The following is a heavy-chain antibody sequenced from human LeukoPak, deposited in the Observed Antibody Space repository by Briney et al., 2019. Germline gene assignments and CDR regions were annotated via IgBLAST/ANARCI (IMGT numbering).Heavy chain of an antibody. V-gene: IGHV4-34*01. D-gene: IGHD2-15*01. CDR1: GGSFSGYY. CDR3: ARKPARKVGYCSGGSCYTFDY. J-gene: IGHJ4*02. CDR2: INHSGST. Sequence: SETLSLTCAVYGGSFSGYYWSWLRQPPGKGLEWIGEINHSGSTNYNPSLKSRVSISVDTSKNQFSLKLSSVTAADTAVYYCARKPARKVGYCSGGSCYTFDYWGQGTLVTVSS.